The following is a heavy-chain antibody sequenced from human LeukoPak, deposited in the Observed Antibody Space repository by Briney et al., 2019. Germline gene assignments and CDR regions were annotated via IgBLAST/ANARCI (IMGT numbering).Heavy chain of an antibody. V-gene: IGHV3-73*01. D-gene: IGHD3-10*01. Sequence: GGSLRLSCAASGFTFSGSAMHWVRQASGKGLEWVGRIRSKANNYATSYGASVKGRFTISRDDSENTAYLQMNSLKIEDTAVYYCTKALGSGSYYKLDYWGQGTLVTVSS. CDR2: IRSKANNYAT. CDR1: GFTFSGSA. CDR3: TKALGSGSYYKLDY. J-gene: IGHJ4*02.